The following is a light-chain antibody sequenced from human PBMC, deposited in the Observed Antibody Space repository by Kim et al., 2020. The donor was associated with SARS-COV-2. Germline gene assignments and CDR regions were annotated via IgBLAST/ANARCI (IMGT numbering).Light chain of an antibody. Sequence: PGGTVTLTCGSSTGTVTSGHFPYWFQQKPGQVPTTLIFETSNKHSWTPARFSGSLLGGKAALTLSGARPEDEADYYCFLAYSGVVVFGGGTKVTVL. V-gene: IGLV7-46*01. CDR3: FLAYSGVVV. CDR2: ETS. CDR1: TGTVTSGHF. J-gene: IGLJ2*01.